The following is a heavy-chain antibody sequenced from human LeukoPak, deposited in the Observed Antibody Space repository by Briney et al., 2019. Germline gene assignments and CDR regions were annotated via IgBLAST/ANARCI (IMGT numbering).Heavy chain of an antibody. V-gene: IGHV4-34*01. J-gene: IGHJ6*02. CDR3: ARGRIVVVPAATYYYYGMDV. D-gene: IGHD2-2*01. Sequence: SETLSLTCAVYGGSFSGYYWSWNRQPPGKGLEWIGEINHSGSTNYNPSLKSRVTISVDTSKNQFSLKLSSVTAADTAVYYCARGRIVVVPAATYYYYGMDVWGQGTTVTVSS. CDR2: INHSGST. CDR1: GGSFSGYY.